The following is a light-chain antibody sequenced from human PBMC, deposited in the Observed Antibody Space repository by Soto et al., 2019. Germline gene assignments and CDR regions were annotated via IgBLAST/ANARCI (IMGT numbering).Light chain of an antibody. CDR1: QGSTNH. Sequence: DIQLTQSPSFLSSSVWDRVTITFPASQGSTNHLAWYQQKPGKAPKLLIYAASTLQSGVPSRFSGSGSGTEFTLTISSLQPEDFASYYCQQLDSFPLTFGQGTRLEIK. CDR3: QQLDSFPLT. V-gene: IGKV1-9*01. CDR2: AAS. J-gene: IGKJ5*01.